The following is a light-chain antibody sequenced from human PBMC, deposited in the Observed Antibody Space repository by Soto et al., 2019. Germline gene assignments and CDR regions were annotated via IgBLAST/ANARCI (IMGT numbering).Light chain of an antibody. J-gene: IGKJ1*01. Sequence: EIVMTQSPATLSVSPGERATLSCRASQSVSSNLAWYQQKPGQAPRLLIYGASTRATGIPARFSGSGSGTEFTLTISSLQSEDFAVYCCQQYNNWPRTFGQATKVEIK. CDR3: QQYNNWPRT. CDR2: GAS. V-gene: IGKV3-15*01. CDR1: QSVSSN.